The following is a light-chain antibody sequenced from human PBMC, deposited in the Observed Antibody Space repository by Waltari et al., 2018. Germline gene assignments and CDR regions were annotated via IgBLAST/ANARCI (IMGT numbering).Light chain of an antibody. Sequence: EIVMTQSPATLSLSPGERATLSCRASQSVSSDLAWYQQNPGQPPRLLIYGASSRATGIPDRFSDSGSGTEFTLTITSLESEDVALYFWQQESNWYSFGQGTKVEIK. CDR1: QSVSSD. V-gene: IGKV3D-15*01. CDR2: GAS. J-gene: IGKJ2*03. CDR3: QQESNWYS.